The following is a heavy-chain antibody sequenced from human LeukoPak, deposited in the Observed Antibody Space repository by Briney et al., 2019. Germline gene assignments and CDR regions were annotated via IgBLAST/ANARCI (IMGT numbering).Heavy chain of an antibody. CDR2: ISSNGNTK. CDR3: ARMGIAAAVPFQH. D-gene: IGHD6-13*01. V-gene: IGHV3-30-3*01. CDR1: GFTFSSYA. J-gene: IGHJ1*01. Sequence: GRSLRLSCAASGFTFSSYAMHWVRQAPGKGLEWVSVISSNGNTKYYADSVKGRFTVSRDNSKNTLYLQMDSLRAEDTAVYYCARMGIAAAVPFQHWGQGTLVTVSS.